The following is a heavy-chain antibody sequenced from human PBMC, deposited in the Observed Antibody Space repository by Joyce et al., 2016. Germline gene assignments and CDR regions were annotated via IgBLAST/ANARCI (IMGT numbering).Heavy chain of an antibody. D-gene: IGHD2-15*01. V-gene: IGHV3-33*01. CDR1: GLRVSGSG. CDR3: ARGRSGATDWYFEP. CDR2: IWDDGSQT. J-gene: IGHJ2*01. Sequence: QVVLVESGGDVVQPGTSLRLSCVVSGLRVSGSGFHWVRQAAGKALEWVAVIWDDGSQTYYSDSVKGRFTIARDDSRNTVHLQMNSLRVEDTALYYCARGRSGATDWYFEPWGRGTLVTVSS.